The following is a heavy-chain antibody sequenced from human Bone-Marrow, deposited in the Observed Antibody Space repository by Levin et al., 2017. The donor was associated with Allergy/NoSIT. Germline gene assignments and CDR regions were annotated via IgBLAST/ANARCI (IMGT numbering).Heavy chain of an antibody. V-gene: IGHV3-72*01. D-gene: IGHD3-10*01. CDR1: GFTFSDYW. Sequence: LSLTCAVSGFTFSDYWMDWVRQAPGKGLEWVARITNKAKGYITLYAASVEGRFTISRDDSRSLLYLQMNSLQSEDTALYYCVRGYNSFDLWGQGTMVTVSS. J-gene: IGHJ3*01. CDR2: ITNKAKGYIT. CDR3: VRGYNSFDL.